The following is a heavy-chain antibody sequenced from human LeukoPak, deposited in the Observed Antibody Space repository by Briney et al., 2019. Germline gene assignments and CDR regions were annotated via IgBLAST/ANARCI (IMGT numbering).Heavy chain of an antibody. J-gene: IGHJ4*02. CDR1: RFQLRRYW. CDR2: INSDGSTT. Sequence: GESLMIYGASSRFQLRRYWMHSARQAPGKGLVWVSRINSDGSTTNYADSVKGRFTISRDNAKNTLYLQMNSLRAEDTDMYYCVRSCAVSGDHWGQGTLVTVSS. V-gene: IGHV3-74*01. D-gene: IGHD5/OR15-5a*01. CDR3: VRSCAVSGDH.